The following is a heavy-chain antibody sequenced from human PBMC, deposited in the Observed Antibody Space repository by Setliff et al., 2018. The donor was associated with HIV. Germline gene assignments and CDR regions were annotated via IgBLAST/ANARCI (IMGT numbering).Heavy chain of an antibody. CDR1: GASFSGYF. V-gene: IGHV4-34*01. Sequence: ASETLSLTCTLYGASFSGYFWSWIRQPPGKGLEWIGEINHAGSTNFNPSLKGRVTISVDMSKRQFSLKLRSVTAADTAVYYCARVVWMAAAGTIDYYSYGMDIWGQGTTVTVSS. D-gene: IGHD6-13*01. J-gene: IGHJ6*02. CDR2: INHAGST. CDR3: ARVVWMAAAGTIDYYSYGMDI.